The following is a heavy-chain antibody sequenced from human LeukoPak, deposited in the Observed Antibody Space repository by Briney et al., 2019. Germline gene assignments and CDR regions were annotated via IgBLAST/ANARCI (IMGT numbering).Heavy chain of an antibody. CDR1: GGSISSYY. V-gene: IGHV4-4*07. CDR3: ARVTLDRLGY. D-gene: IGHD1-14*01. Sequence: WETLSLTCTVSGGSISSYYWSWIRQPAGKGLEWIARIYTSGSTNYNPSLKSRVTMSVDTSKNQFSLKVNSVTAADTAGYYCARVTLDRLGYLGQGKIVTVSS. CDR2: IYTSGST. J-gene: IGHJ4*02.